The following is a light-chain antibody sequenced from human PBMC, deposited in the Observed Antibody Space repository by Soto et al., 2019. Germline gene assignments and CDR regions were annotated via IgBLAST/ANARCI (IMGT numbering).Light chain of an antibody. CDR3: QQLAGFPIT. Sequence: DIQMTQSPSTLSASVGDRVTITCRASQSISSWLAWYQQKPGKAPKLLIYTASTLQTGVPSRFSGSAFGTEFTLTISSLQPEDFATYYCQQLAGFPITFGQGTRLEIK. CDR1: QSISSW. J-gene: IGKJ5*01. CDR2: TAS. V-gene: IGKV1-5*01.